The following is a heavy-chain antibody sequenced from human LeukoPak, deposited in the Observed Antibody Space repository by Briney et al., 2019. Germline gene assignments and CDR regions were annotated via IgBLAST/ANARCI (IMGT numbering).Heavy chain of an antibody. Sequence: ASVKVSCKASGYTFTSYDINWVRQATGQGLEWTGWMNPNSGNTGYAQKFQGRVAMTRNTSISTAYMELSSLRSEDTAVYYCASFSSGLGSYGMDVWGQGTTVTVSS. D-gene: IGHD6-19*01. J-gene: IGHJ6*02. CDR1: GYTFTSYD. CDR2: MNPNSGNT. CDR3: ASFSSGLGSYGMDV. V-gene: IGHV1-8*01.